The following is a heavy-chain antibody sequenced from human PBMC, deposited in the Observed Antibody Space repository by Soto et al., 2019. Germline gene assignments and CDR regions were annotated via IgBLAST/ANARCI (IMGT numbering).Heavy chain of an antibody. Sequence: QEQLQQSGPGLVKPSETLSLTCTVSSGPTSSHNWGWIRQPPGRGLEGIGYVYNTGGTSYNPPLRSRFTISADTSTKNISLTLSSVTAADTAVYYCVRQGIRPLHGLVDVWGQGTTVSVSS. CDR3: VRQGIRPLHGLVDV. CDR2: VYNTGGT. D-gene: IGHD3-16*02. V-gene: IGHV4-59*08. CDR1: SGPTSSHN. J-gene: IGHJ6*02.